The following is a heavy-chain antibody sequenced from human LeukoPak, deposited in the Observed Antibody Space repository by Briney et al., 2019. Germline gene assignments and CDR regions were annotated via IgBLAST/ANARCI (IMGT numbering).Heavy chain of an antibody. D-gene: IGHD6-19*01. V-gene: IGHV3-23*01. CDR1: GFTFSNYN. CDR3: AKLYSSGWTTGGAFDV. Sequence: PGGSLTLSCAASGFTFSNYNMNWVRQAPGKGLEWVSTFTGSGGSTYYAHSVKGRFTISRDNSKNTVFLQMNSLRAEDTAVYYCAKLYSSGWTTGGAFDVWGQGTMVFVFS. CDR2: FTGSGGST. J-gene: IGHJ3*01.